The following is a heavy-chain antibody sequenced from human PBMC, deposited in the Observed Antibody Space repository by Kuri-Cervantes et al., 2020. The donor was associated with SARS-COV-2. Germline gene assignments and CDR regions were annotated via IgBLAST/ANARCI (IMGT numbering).Heavy chain of an antibody. CDR1: GFTFSSYD. Sequence: LSLTCAACGFTFSSYDMHWVRQATGKGLEWVSAIGTAGDTYYPGSVKGQFTISRENAKNSLYLQMNSLRAEDTAVYYCAKEQLLFAFDIWGQGTMVTVSS. CDR3: AKEQLLFAFDI. J-gene: IGHJ3*02. D-gene: IGHD2-2*01. CDR2: IGTAGDT. V-gene: IGHV3-13*03.